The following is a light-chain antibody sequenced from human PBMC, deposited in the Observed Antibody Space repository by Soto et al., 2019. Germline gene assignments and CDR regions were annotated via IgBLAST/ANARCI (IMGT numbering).Light chain of an antibody. V-gene: IGKV1-5*03. J-gene: IGKJ1*01. Sequence: DIQMTQSPSTLSASVGDRVIITCRASQSISNWLAWYQQKPGKAPKLLIYKAARLESGVPSRFGGHGSGTEFTLTISSLQPEDFATYYCLQSNSYLTFGQGTKVEVK. CDR2: KAA. CDR1: QSISNW. CDR3: LQSNSYLT.